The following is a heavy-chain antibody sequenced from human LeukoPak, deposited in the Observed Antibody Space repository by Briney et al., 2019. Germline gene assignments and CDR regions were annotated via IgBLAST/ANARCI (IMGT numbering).Heavy chain of an antibody. D-gene: IGHD4-17*01. J-gene: IGHJ5*02. CDR3: ARQMTTVTGGWFDP. V-gene: IGHV5-51*01. Sequence: GESLKISCKGSGYSFSNYWIGWVRQMPGKGLEWMGNIYPGDSDTRYSPSFQGQVTISADKSISTAYLQWSSLEASDTAMYYCARQMTTVTGGWFDPWGQGTLVTVSS. CDR1: GYSFSNYW. CDR2: IYPGDSDT.